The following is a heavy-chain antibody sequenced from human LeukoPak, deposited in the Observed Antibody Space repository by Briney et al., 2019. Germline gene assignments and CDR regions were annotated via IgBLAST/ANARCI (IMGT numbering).Heavy chain of an antibody. J-gene: IGHJ6*03. Sequence: ASVKVSCKASGYTFTGYYMHWVRQAPGQGLEWMGWINPNSGGTNYAQKFQGRVTMTRDTSISTAYMELSRLRSDDTAVYYCASRYCSSTSCYWPDYYYCMDVWGKGTTVTVSS. D-gene: IGHD2-2*01. CDR2: INPNSGGT. V-gene: IGHV1-2*02. CDR3: ASRYCSSTSCYWPDYYYCMDV. CDR1: GYTFTGYY.